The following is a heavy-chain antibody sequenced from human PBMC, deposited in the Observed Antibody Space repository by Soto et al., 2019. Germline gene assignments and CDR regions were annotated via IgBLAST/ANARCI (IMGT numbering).Heavy chain of an antibody. D-gene: IGHD3-22*01. CDR2: INSDGSST. CDR3: ARGGTYYYDSSGGYYGMDV. Sequence: EVQLVESGGGLVQPGGSLRLSCAASGFTFSSYWMHWVRQAPGKGLVWVSRINSDGSSTSYADSVKGRFTISRDNAKNMLYLQMNSLRAEDTAVYYCARGGTYYYDSSGGYYGMDVWGQGTTVTVSS. CDR1: GFTFSSYW. V-gene: IGHV3-74*01. J-gene: IGHJ6*02.